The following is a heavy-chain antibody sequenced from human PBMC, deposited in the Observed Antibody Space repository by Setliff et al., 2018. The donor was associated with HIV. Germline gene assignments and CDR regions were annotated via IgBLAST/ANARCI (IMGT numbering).Heavy chain of an antibody. CDR3: ARLLRRPHDFFYMDV. CDR2: LDPRDSYT. J-gene: IGHJ6*03. Sequence: GESLKISCKGSGYTFANYWISWVRQMPEKGLEWMGRLDPRDSYTDYSPSFQGHVTISGDKSSSTAYLQWSSLGASDTATYYCARLLRRPHDFFYMDVWGKGTTVTVSS. D-gene: IGHD2-15*01. CDR1: GYTFANYW. V-gene: IGHV5-10-1*01.